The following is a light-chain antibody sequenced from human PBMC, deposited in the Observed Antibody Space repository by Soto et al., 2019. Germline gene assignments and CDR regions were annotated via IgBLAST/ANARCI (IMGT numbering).Light chain of an antibody. CDR1: SSNIGAGYD. CDR3: AAWDDSLSVGV. V-gene: IGLV1-40*01. J-gene: IGLJ3*02. CDR2: GNS. Sequence: QSVLTQPPSVSGAPGQRVTISCAGSSSNIGAGYDVHWYQQLPGTAPKLLIYGNSNRPSGVPDRFSGSKSGSSASLAITGLQSEDEADYYCAAWDDSLSVGVFGGGTKLTVL.